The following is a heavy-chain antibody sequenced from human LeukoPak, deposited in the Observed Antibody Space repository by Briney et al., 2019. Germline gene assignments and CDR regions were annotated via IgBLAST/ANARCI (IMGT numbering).Heavy chain of an antibody. Sequence: GESLKISCKGSGYSFTSYWIGWVRQMPGKGLEWMGIIYPGDSETRYSPSFQGQVTISADKSISTAYLQWSSLKASDTAMYYCARISTYGSGSLHFDYWGQGTLVTVSS. CDR3: ARISTYGSGSLHFDY. V-gene: IGHV5-51*01. CDR1: GYSFTSYW. CDR2: IYPGDSET. J-gene: IGHJ4*02. D-gene: IGHD3-10*01.